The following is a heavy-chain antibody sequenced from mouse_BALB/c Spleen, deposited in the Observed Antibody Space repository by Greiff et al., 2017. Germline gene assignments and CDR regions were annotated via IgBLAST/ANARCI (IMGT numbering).Heavy chain of an antibody. Sequence: VQLKQSGPGLVAPSQSLSITCTVSGFSLTSYDISWIRQPPGKGLEWLGVIWTGGGTNYNSAFMSRLSISKDNSKSQVFLKMNSLQTDDTAIYYCVRDTENYFDYWGQGTTLTVSS. D-gene: IGHD1-1*01. V-gene: IGHV2-9-2*01. CDR3: VRDTENYFDY. J-gene: IGHJ2*01. CDR2: IWTGGGT. CDR1: GFSLTSYD.